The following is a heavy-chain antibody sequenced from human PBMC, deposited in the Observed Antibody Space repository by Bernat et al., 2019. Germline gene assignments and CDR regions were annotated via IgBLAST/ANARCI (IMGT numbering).Heavy chain of an antibody. V-gene: IGHV3-23*01. Sequence: EVQLLESGGGLVQPGGSLRLSCAASGFTFSSYAMSWVRQAPGKGLEWVSAISGSGGSTYYADSVKGRFTISRDNSKNTLYLQMNSLRAEDTAVYYCARTIRFLEWLPQVDVCGQGTTVTVSS. CDR2: ISGSGGST. D-gene: IGHD3-3*01. J-gene: IGHJ6*02. CDR1: GFTFSSYA. CDR3: ARTIRFLEWLPQVDV.